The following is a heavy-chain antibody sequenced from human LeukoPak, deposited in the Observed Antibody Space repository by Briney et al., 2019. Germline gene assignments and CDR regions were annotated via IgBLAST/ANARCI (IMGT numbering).Heavy chain of an antibody. CDR1: GYTFSSYG. D-gene: IGHD6-19*01. CDR2: IWYDGSNK. V-gene: IGHV3-33*01. Sequence: PGRSLRLSCAASGYTFSSYGMHWVRQAPGKGLEWVAVIWYDGSNKYYADSVKGRFTISRDNSKNTLYLQMNSLRAEDTAVYYCARDSTVTKTVAGLFDYWGQGTLVTVSS. J-gene: IGHJ4*02. CDR3: ARDSTVTKTVAGLFDY.